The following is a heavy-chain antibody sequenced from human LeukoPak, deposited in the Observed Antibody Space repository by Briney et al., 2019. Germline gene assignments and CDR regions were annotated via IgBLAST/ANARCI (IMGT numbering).Heavy chain of an antibody. D-gene: IGHD3-9*01. V-gene: IGHV4-39*07. CDR3: ARISLTGYAPISGYFDY. Sequence: SETLSLTCTVSGGSVISSNYNWGWIRQPPGQGLEWIGSIYYSGSTYYNPSLKSRVTISVDTSKNQFSLKLSSVTAADTAVYYCARISLTGYAPISGYFDYWGQGTLVTVSS. CDR1: GGSVISSNYN. J-gene: IGHJ4*02. CDR2: IYYSGST.